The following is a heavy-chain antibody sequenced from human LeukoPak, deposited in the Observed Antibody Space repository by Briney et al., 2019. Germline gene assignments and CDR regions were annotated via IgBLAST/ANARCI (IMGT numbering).Heavy chain of an antibody. CDR1: GGSISSYY. CDR3: ARDFTESGSSFVYYYYYYMDV. J-gene: IGHJ6*03. Sequence: SETLSLTCTVSGGSISSYYWSWIRQPAGKGLEWIGRIYSSGSTNYNPSLKSRVTMSVDTSKKQFSLRLSSVTAADTAVYYCARDFTESGSSFVYYYYYYMDVWGKGTTVTVSS. V-gene: IGHV4-4*07. CDR2: IYSSGST. D-gene: IGHD1-26*01.